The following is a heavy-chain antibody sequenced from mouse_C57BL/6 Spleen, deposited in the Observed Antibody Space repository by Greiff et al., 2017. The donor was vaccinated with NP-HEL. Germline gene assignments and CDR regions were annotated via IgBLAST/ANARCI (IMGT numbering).Heavy chain of an antibody. D-gene: IGHD2-2*01. V-gene: IGHV1-69*01. Sequence: QVQLQQPGAELVMPGASVKLSCKASGYTFTSYWMHWVKQRPGQGLEWIGEIDPSDSYTNYNQKFKGKSTLTVDKSSSTAYMQLSSLTSEDSAVYYCAIWLRREDAMDYWGQGTSVTVSS. CDR2: IDPSDSYT. J-gene: IGHJ4*01. CDR3: AIWLRREDAMDY. CDR1: GYTFTSYW.